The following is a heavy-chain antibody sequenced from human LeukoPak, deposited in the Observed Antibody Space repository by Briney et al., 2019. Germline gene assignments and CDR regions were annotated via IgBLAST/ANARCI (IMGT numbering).Heavy chain of an antibody. D-gene: IGHD6-13*01. CDR3: ARNQLVRAPLDY. CDR1: GFTFSAYA. J-gene: IGHJ4*02. CDR2: IKQDGSEK. Sequence: DPGGSLRLSCAASGFTFSAYAIHWVRQAPGKGLEWVANIKQDGSEKYYVDSVKGRFTISRDNAKNSLYLQMNSLRAEDTAVYYCARNQLVRAPLDYWGQGTLVTVSS. V-gene: IGHV3-7*01.